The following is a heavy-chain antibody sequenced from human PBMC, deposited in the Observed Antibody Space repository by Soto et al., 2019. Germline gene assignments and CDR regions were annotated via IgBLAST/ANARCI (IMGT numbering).Heavy chain of an antibody. CDR3: ARGGSSDWQVALDI. D-gene: IGHD6-19*01. CDR2: IKHGGSS. V-gene: IGHV4-34*01. CDR1: AGSFSHYY. J-gene: IGHJ3*02. Sequence: QLQQQPWGAGLLKTSETLSLTCTVYAGSFSHYYWDWIRQSPGKGLEWIGKIKHGGSSSYNPSLRSRVSISVDMSKNQFALTLRSVPASDTAVYYCARGGSSDWQVALDIWGQGTMVPVSS.